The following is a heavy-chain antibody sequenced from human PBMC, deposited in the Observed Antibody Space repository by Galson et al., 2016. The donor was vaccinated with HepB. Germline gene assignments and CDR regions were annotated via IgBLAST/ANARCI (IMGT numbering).Heavy chain of an antibody. J-gene: IGHJ4*02. V-gene: IGHV4-4*02. CDR1: GGSIITNNW. Sequence: SETLSLTCAVSGGSIITNNWWTWVRQPPGKGLEWIGEIYHTGGTNYNPSLKSRVSMSVDKSKNQFSLKLDSVTAADTAFYYCAWETGAGTYQGFDYWGQGTLATVSS. CDR2: IYHTGGT. D-gene: IGHD1-1*01. CDR3: AWETGAGTYQGFDY.